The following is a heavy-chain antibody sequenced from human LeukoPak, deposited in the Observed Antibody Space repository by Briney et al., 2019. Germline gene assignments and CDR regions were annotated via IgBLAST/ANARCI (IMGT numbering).Heavy chain of an antibody. CDR2: INAYNGKT. D-gene: IGHD3-10*01. J-gene: IGHJ4*02. Sequence: ASVKVSCKASGYTVTSYGISWGRQAPGQGLERMGWINAYNGKTNYAQKLQGRVTMTTDTSTSTDYMELSSLRSEDTAVYYCATEQGLLWFVELFGYWGQGTLVTVSS. V-gene: IGHV1-18*01. CDR3: ATEQGLLWFVELFGY. CDR1: GYTVTSYG.